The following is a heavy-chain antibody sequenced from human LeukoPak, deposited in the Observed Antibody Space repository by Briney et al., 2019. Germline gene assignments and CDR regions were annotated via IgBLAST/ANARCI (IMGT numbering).Heavy chain of an antibody. Sequence: GGSLRLSCAASGFTFSSYAMSWVRQAPGKGLEWVSAISGSGGSTYYADSVKGRFTISRDNSKNTLYLQMNSLRAEDTAVSYCAKDTYYDFSSGYSQSDYWGQGTLVTVSS. CDR3: AKDTYYDFSSGYSQSDY. D-gene: IGHD3-3*01. J-gene: IGHJ4*02. V-gene: IGHV3-23*01. CDR2: ISGSGGST. CDR1: GFTFSSYA.